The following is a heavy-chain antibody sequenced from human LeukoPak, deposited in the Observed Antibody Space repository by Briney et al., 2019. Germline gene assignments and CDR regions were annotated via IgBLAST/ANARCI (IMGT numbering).Heavy chain of an antibody. Sequence: GGCLRLSCAAAGVTPRSNYMSWVRAAPGKGLGWVSVVYSGGSTYYSDCVKCRFTISRDKSKNTLYLQMNSLRAEDTAVYYCARDLTTVTVSYYYYGMDVWGQGTTVTVSS. J-gene: IGHJ6*02. CDR3: ARDLTTVTVSYYYYGMDV. CDR2: VYSGGST. V-gene: IGHV3-66*01. D-gene: IGHD4-17*01. CDR1: GVTPRSNY.